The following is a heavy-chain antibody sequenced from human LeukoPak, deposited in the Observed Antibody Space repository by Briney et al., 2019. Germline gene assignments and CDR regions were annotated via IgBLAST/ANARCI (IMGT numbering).Heavy chain of an antibody. V-gene: IGHV3-7*01. D-gene: IGHD6-13*01. CDR1: GFTSSDYW. CDR2: IKQDGSEK. CDR3: ARGRWAPFDC. J-gene: IGHJ4*02. Sequence: GGSLRLSCAASGFTSSDYWMHWVRQAPGKGLVWVANIKQDGSEKNYVASVKGRFTISRDNAKNSLYLQMNSLRAEDTALYYSARGRWAPFDCWGQGTLVTVSS.